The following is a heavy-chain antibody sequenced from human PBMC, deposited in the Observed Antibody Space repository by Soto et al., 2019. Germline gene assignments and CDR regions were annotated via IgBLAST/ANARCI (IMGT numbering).Heavy chain of an antibody. CDR3: ARTIVRPRLTSDTVTDYYYYFMDV. CDR2: IIPIFGTT. V-gene: IGHV1-69*06. Sequence: QVQLVQSGAEVKKPGSSVKVSCRASGGTFSNYAISWVRQAPGQGLEWMAGIIPIFGTTNYAQKFQGRVTITADKFTSTAFMELSSLRSEDTAVYYCARTIVRPRLTSDTVTDYYYYFMDVWGQGTTVTVSS. D-gene: IGHD5-18*01. CDR1: GGTFSNYA. J-gene: IGHJ6*02.